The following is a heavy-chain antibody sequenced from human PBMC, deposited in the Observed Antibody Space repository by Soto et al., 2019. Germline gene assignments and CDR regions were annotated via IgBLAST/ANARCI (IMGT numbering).Heavy chain of an antibody. Sequence: QVQLVESGGGVVQPGRSLRLSCAASGFPFSSYGMHWVRQAPGKGLDWVALISYDGTNQYYADSVKGRFTVSRDNSKNTLYLHMSSLRAEESAVYYCAGGQYYFDYCGQGTLVSVSS. CDR1: GFPFSSYG. V-gene: IGHV3-30*03. CDR3: AGGQYYFDY. D-gene: IGHD2-15*01. J-gene: IGHJ4*02. CDR2: ISYDGTNQ.